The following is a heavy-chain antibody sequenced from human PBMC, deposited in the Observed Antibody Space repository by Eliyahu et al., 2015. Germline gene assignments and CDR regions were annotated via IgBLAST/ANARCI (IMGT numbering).Heavy chain of an antibody. CDR3: ARDLGVVTYFDY. CDR1: GGSISSYY. J-gene: IGHJ4*02. Sequence: QVQLQESGPGLVKPSETLSLTCTXXGGSISSYYWSWIRQPPGKGLEWIGYIYYSGSTNYNPSLKSRVTISVDTSKNQFSLKLSSVTAADTAVYYCARDLGVVTYFDYWGQGTLVTVSS. CDR2: IYYSGST. V-gene: IGHV4-59*01. D-gene: IGHD4-23*01.